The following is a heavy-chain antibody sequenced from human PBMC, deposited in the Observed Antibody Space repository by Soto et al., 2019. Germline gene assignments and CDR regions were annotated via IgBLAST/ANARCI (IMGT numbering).Heavy chain of an antibody. V-gene: IGHV3-73*02. CDR2: IRSKATSYAT. J-gene: IGHJ3*02. D-gene: IGHD3-3*01. CDR1: GFTFSGSA. Sequence: EVQLVESGGGLVQPGGSLKLSCAASGFTFSGSAMHWVRQASGKGLEWVGRIRSKATSYATAYAASVKGRFTISRDDSKNTPYLQMHSLKTADTAVYYRTRPGELRFLEWLSYDAFDIWGQGTMVTVSP. CDR3: TRPGELRFLEWLSYDAFDI.